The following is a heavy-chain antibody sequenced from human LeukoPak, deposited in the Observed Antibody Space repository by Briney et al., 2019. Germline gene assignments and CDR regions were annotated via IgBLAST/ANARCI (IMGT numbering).Heavy chain of an antibody. J-gene: IGHJ3*02. Sequence: SETLSLTCAVYGGSFSGYYWSWIRQPPGKGLEWIGEINHSGSTNYNPSLKSRVTISVDTSKNQFSLKLSSVTAADTAVYYCARNSGYSGYDSTDRRGVLYAFDIWGQGTMVTVSS. V-gene: IGHV4-34*01. CDR3: ARNSGYSGYDSTDRRGVLYAFDI. CDR1: GGSFSGYY. D-gene: IGHD5-12*01. CDR2: INHSGST.